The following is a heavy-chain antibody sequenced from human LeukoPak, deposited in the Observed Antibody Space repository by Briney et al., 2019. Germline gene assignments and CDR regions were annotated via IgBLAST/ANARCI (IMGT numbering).Heavy chain of an antibody. J-gene: IGHJ4*02. D-gene: IGHD6-19*01. CDR1: GYTFTGYY. CDR3: ARVLYSSGWYDLDYFDY. CDR2: INPNSGGT. Sequence: ASVKVSCKASGYTFTGYYMHWVRQAPGQGLEWMGWINPNSGGTNYAQKFQGRVTMTRDTSISTAYMELSRLRSDDTAVYYCARVLYSSGWYDLDYFDYWGQGTLVTVSS. V-gene: IGHV1-2*02.